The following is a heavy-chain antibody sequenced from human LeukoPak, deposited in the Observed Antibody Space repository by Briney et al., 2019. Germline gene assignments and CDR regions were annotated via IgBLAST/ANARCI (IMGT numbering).Heavy chain of an antibody. Sequence: GGSLRLPCAASGFTSSSHGMHWVRQAPGKGLEWVAVISYDGSNEYYADSVKGRFTISRDNSKNTLYLQMNSLRAEDTAVYYCAKDRTLRYFDWLLLFFDYWGQGTLVTVSS. CDR2: ISYDGSNE. CDR1: GFTSSSHG. D-gene: IGHD3-9*01. CDR3: AKDRTLRYFDWLLLFFDY. J-gene: IGHJ4*02. V-gene: IGHV3-30*18.